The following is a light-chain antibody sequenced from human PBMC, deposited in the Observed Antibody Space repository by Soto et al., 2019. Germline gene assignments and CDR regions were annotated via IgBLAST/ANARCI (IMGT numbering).Light chain of an antibody. J-gene: IGLJ2*01. CDR3: QSYDNSHDWDVI. CDR1: SSNIGAGYA. CDR2: DNT. V-gene: IGLV1-40*01. Sequence: QSVLTQPTSVSGAPGQRVTISCTGSSSNIGAGYAVHWYQQLPGTAPKLLISDNTNRPSGVPDRFSASKSGTTASLAITGLQAEDEAEYYCQSYDNSHDWDVIFGGGTKVTVL.